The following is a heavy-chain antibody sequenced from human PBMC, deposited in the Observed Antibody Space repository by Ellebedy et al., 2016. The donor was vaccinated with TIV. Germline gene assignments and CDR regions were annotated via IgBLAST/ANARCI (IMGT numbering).Heavy chain of an antibody. Sequence: SETLSLTCTVSGGSISSYYWSWIRQPPGKGLEWIGYIYYSGSTNYNPSLKSRVTISLDTSKTQFSLKLSSVTAADTAVYYCARLATVTTWDYYYGMDVWGQGTTVTVSS. D-gene: IGHD4-17*01. CDR1: GGSISSYY. CDR3: ARLATVTTWDYYYGMDV. J-gene: IGHJ6*02. V-gene: IGHV4-59*08. CDR2: IYYSGST.